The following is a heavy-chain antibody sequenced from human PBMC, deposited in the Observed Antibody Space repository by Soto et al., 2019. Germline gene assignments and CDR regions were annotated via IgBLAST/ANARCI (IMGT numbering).Heavy chain of an antibody. CDR3: ASPPFGATVGVGWFDP. V-gene: IGHV1-69*01. D-gene: IGHD2-15*01. CDR2: IIPIFGTA. CDR1: GGTFSSYA. J-gene: IGHJ5*02. Sequence: QVQLVQSGAEVKKPGSSVKVSCKASGGTFSSYAISWVRQAPGQGLEWMGGIIPIFGTANYAQKFQGRVTITADESTSTAYMELSSLRSEDMAVYYCASPPFGATVGVGWFDPWGQGTLVTVSS.